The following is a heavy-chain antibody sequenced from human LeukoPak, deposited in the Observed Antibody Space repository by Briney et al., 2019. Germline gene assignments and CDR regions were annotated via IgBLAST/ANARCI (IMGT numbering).Heavy chain of an antibody. CDR2: ISAYNGNT. J-gene: IGHJ4*02. CDR3: ARDCSGGSCSDY. Sequence: ASVKVSCKXSGYTFTSYGISWVRQAPRQGLEWMGWISAYNGNTNYAQKLQGRVTMTTDTSTSTAYMELRSLRSDDTAVYYCARDCSGGSCSDYWGQGTLVTVSS. D-gene: IGHD2-15*01. V-gene: IGHV1-18*01. CDR1: GYTFTSYG.